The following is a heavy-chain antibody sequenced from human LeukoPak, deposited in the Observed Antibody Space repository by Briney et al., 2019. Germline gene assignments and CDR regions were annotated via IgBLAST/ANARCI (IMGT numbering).Heavy chain of an antibody. Sequence: SGPVLVKPTETLTLTCTVSGFSLRNARMGVSWIRQPPGKALEWLSHIFSNDEKSYSTSLKSRLTISKDTSKSQVVLTMTNMDPVDTATYYCARSPGYSGYDLYYFDYWGQGTLVTVSS. J-gene: IGHJ4*02. CDR3: ARSPGYSGYDLYYFDY. CDR2: IFSNDEK. D-gene: IGHD5-12*01. CDR1: GFSLRNARMG. V-gene: IGHV2-26*01.